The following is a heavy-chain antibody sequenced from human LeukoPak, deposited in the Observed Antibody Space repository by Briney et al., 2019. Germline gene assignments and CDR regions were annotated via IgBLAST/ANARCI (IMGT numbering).Heavy chain of an antibody. CDR1: GYSISSGYY. V-gene: IGHV4-38-2*02. Sequence: SETLSLTCTVSGYSISSGYYWGWIRQPPGKGLEWIGSIYHSGSTYYNPSLKSRVTISVGTSKNQFSLKLSSVTAADTAVYYCARDLGPIRGYSSSSPGAFDIWGQGTMVTVSS. CDR2: IYHSGST. CDR3: ARDLGPIRGYSSSSPGAFDI. D-gene: IGHD6-6*01. J-gene: IGHJ3*02.